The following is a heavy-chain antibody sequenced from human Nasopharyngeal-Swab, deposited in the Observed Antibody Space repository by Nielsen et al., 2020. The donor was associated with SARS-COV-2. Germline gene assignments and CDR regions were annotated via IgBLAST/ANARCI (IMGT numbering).Heavy chain of an antibody. CDR1: GYTFTSYG. J-gene: IGHJ6*02. CDR2: ISAYNGNT. CDR3: AALLDSSGYAPLGMDV. V-gene: IGHV1-18*01. Sequence: ASVKVSCKASGYTFTSYGISWVRQAPGQGLEWMGWISAYNGNTNYAQKLQGRVTMTTDTSTSTAYMELRSLRSDDTAVYYCAALLDSSGYAPLGMDVWGQGTTVTVSS. D-gene: IGHD3-22*01.